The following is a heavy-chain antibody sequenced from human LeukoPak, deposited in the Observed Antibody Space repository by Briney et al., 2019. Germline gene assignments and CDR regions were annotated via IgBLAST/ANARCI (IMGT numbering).Heavy chain of an antibody. CDR3: ARGQKSVGRVLAGTTTYNYYYYMDV. CDR1: GFTFSSYS. J-gene: IGHJ6*03. CDR2: ITSSSSKTI. V-gene: IGHV3-48*01. D-gene: IGHD6-19*01. Sequence: GGSLRPSCAASGFTFSSYSMNWVRQAPGKGLEWVSYITSSSSKTIYYADSVKGRFTISRDNAKNSLSLQMNSLRAEDTAVYYCARGQKSVGRVLAGTTTYNYYYYMDVWGKGTTVTVSS.